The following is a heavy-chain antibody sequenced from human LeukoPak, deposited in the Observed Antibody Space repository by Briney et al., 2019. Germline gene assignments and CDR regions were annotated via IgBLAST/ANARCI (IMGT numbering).Heavy chain of an antibody. V-gene: IGHV3-11*04. D-gene: IGHD1-26*01. CDR2: ISSSGSTI. CDR1: GFTFSDYY. CDR3: AKDWSGSAAGFDY. J-gene: IGHJ4*02. Sequence: GGSLRLSCAASGFTFSDYYMSWIRQAPGKGLEWVSYISSSGSTIYYADSVKGRFTISRDNSKNTLYLQMNSLTTEDTAVYYCAKDWSGSAAGFDYWGQGTLVTVSS.